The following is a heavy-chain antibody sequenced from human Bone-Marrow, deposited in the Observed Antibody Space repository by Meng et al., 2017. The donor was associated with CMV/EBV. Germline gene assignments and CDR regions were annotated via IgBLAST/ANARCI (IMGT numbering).Heavy chain of an antibody. J-gene: IGHJ5*02. V-gene: IGHV3-30-3*01. CDR3: ARDSRPNIVVVPAAILDP. CDR2: ISYDGSNK. D-gene: IGHD2-2*01. Sequence: GGSLRLSCAASGFTFSSYAMHWVRQAPGKGLEWVAVISYDGSNKYYADSVKGRFTSSRDNSKNTLYLQMNSLRAEDTAVYYCARDSRPNIVVVPAAILDPWGQGTLVTVSS. CDR1: GFTFSSYA.